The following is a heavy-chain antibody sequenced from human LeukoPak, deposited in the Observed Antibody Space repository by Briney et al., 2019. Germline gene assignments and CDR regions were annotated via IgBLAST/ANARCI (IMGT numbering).Heavy chain of an antibody. D-gene: IGHD5-24*01. J-gene: IGHJ4*02. V-gene: IGHV4-59*12. CDR3: ARETRRGMATDY. CDR2: IYYSGST. CDR1: GGSISSYY. Sequence: SETLSLTCTVSGGSISSYYWSWIRQPPGKGLEWIGYIYYSGSTNYNPSLKSRVTISVDTSKNQFSLKLSSVTAADTAVYYCARETRRGMATDYWGQGTLVTVSS.